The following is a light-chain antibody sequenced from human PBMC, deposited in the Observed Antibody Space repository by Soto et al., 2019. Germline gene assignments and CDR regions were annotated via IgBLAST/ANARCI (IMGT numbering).Light chain of an antibody. CDR2: AAS. Sequence: DIQMTQSPPSLSASVGDRVTITCRASQGISNYLAWDQPEPGKVPKLLIYAASTLQSGVPSRCSGSGSGTDFTLTISSLQPEDVATYYCQKYNSAPRTFGQGTKVDIK. CDR1: QGISNY. J-gene: IGKJ1*01. CDR3: QKYNSAPRT. V-gene: IGKV1-27*01.